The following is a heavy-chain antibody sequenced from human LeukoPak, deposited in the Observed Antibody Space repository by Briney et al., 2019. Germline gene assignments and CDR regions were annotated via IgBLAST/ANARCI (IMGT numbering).Heavy chain of an antibody. V-gene: IGHV3-49*04. CDR2: MRSGETP. CDR3: ARSRDGYNFAFDY. Sequence: GGSLRLSCTTSGFTFGDYALSWVRQAPGKGLEWVGFMRSGETPQYAASVSGRFIISRDDSKRVAQLQMSSLKTEDTALYYCARSRDGYNFAFDYWGRGTLVTVSS. J-gene: IGHJ4*02. CDR1: GFTFGDYA. D-gene: IGHD5-24*01.